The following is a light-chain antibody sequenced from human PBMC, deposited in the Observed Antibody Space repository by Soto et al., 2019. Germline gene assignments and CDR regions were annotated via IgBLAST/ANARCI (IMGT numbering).Light chain of an antibody. Sequence: QSVLTQPASVSGSPGQSITISCTGTSSVVGGYNYVSWYQQHPGKAPKLTIYDVSNRPSGVSNRFSGSKSGNTASLTISGLQAEDEADYYCSSYTSSSTGVFGTGTKVTVL. CDR3: SSYTSSSTGV. CDR1: SSVVGGYNY. J-gene: IGLJ1*01. CDR2: DVS. V-gene: IGLV2-14*01.